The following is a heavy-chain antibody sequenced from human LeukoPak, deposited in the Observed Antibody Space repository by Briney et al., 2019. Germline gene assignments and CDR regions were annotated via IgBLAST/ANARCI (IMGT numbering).Heavy chain of an antibody. CDR1: GGTFSSYT. J-gene: IGHJ4*02. Sequence: ASVKVSCKASGGTFSSYTISWVRQATGQGLEWMGWMNPNSGNTGYAQKFQGRVTMTRNTSISTAYMELSSLRSEDTAVYYCARGKYDFWSGSFDFDYWGQGTLVTVSS. CDR3: ARGKYDFWSGSFDFDY. D-gene: IGHD3-3*01. CDR2: MNPNSGNT. V-gene: IGHV1-8*02.